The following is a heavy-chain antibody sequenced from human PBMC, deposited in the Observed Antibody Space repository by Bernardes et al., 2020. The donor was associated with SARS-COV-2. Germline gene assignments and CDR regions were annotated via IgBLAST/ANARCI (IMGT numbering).Heavy chain of an antibody. V-gene: IGHV2-26*01. CDR3: ARICVDDYVWGSYRYFDY. J-gene: IGHJ4*02. Sequence: SGPTLVKPTETLTLTCTVSGFSLSNARMGVSWIRQPPGKALEWLAHIFSNDEKSYSTSLKNELTISKDTSKSQVVLAMTNMDPVDTATYYCARICVDDYVWGSYRYFDYWGQGTLVTVSS. D-gene: IGHD3-16*02. CDR2: IFSNDEK. CDR1: GFSLSNARMG.